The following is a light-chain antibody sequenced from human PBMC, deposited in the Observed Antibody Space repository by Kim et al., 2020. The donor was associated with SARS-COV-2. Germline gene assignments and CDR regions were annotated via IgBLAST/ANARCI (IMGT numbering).Light chain of an antibody. CDR3: CSYAGSYIML. Sequence: GQSVTISCTGTSRDVGGYNYVAWYQHYPGKAPKLSIYDVSKRPSGVPDRFSGSKSGNTASLTISGLQAEDEADYYCCSYAGSYIMLFGGGTKLTVL. CDR1: SRDVGGYNY. V-gene: IGLV2-11*01. CDR2: DVS. J-gene: IGLJ2*01.